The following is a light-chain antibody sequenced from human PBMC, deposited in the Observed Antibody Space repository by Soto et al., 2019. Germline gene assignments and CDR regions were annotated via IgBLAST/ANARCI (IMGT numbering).Light chain of an antibody. V-gene: IGKV3D-15*01. CDR1: PIVSQSVTTN. J-gene: IGKJ1*01. Sequence: EIAMMPFPATLSFSQGERVNLSFRASPIVSQSVTTNLAWYQQKPGQAPRLLIFDASARAVDIPGRFSGSKSGTEFTLTISSLQPEDFAVYYCHYYDKWPPGTFGQGTKVDIK. CDR3: HYYDKWPPGT. CDR2: DAS.